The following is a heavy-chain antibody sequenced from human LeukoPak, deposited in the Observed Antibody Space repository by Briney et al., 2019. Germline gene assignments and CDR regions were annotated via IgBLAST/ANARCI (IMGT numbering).Heavy chain of an antibody. J-gene: IGHJ6*03. CDR3: ASALYYYGDYDYYYYYYMDV. CDR1: GFTFSSYW. Sequence: PGGSLRLSCAASGFTFSSYWTHWVRQAPGKGLVWVSRIKSDGSSTNYADSVKGRFTISRDNAKNTLYLQMNSLRAEDTAVYYCASALYYYGDYDYYYYYYMDVWGKGTTVTVSS. D-gene: IGHD4-17*01. CDR2: IKSDGSST. V-gene: IGHV3-74*01.